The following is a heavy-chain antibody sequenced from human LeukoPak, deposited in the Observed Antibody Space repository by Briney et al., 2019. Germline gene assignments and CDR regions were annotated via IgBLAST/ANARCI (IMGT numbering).Heavy chain of an antibody. CDR1: GGSFSGYY. V-gene: IGHV4-34*01. D-gene: IGHD2-8*01. CDR2: INHSGST. CDR3: ARGGGCTNGVCPSYYYYGMDV. J-gene: IGHJ6*02. Sequence: PETLSLTCAVYGGSFSGYYWSWIRQPPGKGLEWIGEINHSGSTNYNPSLKSRVTISVDTSKNQFSLKLSSVTAADAAVYYCARGGGCTNGVCPSYYYYGMDVWGQGTTVTVSS.